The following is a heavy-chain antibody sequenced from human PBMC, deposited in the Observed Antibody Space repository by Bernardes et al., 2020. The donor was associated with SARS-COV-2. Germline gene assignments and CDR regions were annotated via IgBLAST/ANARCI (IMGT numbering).Heavy chain of an antibody. V-gene: IGHV3-23*01. CDR2: ISGSGGST. CDR3: AGYGSGSYKWFDP. Sequence: GGSLRLSCAASGFTFSSYAMTWVRQAPGKGLEWVSTISGSGGSTYYADSVKGRFTISRDNSKNTLYLQMNSLRAEHTAVFYCAGYGSGSYKWFDPWGQGTLVTVSS. J-gene: IGHJ5*02. D-gene: IGHD3-10*01. CDR1: GFTFSSYA.